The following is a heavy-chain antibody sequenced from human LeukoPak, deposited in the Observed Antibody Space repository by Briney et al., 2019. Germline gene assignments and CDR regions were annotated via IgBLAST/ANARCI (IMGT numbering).Heavy chain of an antibody. CDR3: ARATAMVFDY. Sequence: PSETLSLTCAVYGGSFSGYYWSWIRQPPGKGLEWIGYIYYSGSTNYNPSLKSRVTISVDTSKNQFSLKLSSVTAADTAVYYCARATAMVFDYWGQGTLVTVSS. D-gene: IGHD5-18*01. J-gene: IGHJ4*02. CDR2: IYYSGST. V-gene: IGHV4-59*08. CDR1: GGSFSGYY.